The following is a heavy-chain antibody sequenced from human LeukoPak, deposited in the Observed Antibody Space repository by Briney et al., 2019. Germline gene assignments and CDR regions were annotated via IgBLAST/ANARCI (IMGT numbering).Heavy chain of an antibody. CDR3: FFPGVTGKVY. CDR2: ISSDGSNK. D-gene: IGHD1-20*01. V-gene: IGHV3-30-3*01. Sequence: PGGSLRLSCAASGFTFSNYAMHWVRQAPGKGLEWGAVISSDGSNKYYADSVKGRFTISRDNSKNTLYLQMNSLRAEDTAVYYCFFPGVTGKVYWGQGTLVTVSS. J-gene: IGHJ4*01. CDR1: GFTFSNYA.